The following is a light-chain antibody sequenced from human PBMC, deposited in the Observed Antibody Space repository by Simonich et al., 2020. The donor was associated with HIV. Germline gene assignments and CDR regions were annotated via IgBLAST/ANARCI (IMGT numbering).Light chain of an antibody. Sequence: DIVMTQSPDSLVVSLGERATINCKSSQSVLYSSNNKNYLAWYQQKPGQPPKLLIYWASTREFGVPDRFRGSGSGTDFTLTISSLQAEDVAVYYCQQYYSTPLTFGGGTKVEIK. CDR3: QQYYSTPLT. CDR1: QSVLYSSNNKNY. J-gene: IGKJ4*01. V-gene: IGKV4-1*01. CDR2: WAS.